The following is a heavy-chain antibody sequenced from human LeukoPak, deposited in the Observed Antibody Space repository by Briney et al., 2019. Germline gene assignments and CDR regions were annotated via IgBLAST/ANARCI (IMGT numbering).Heavy chain of an antibody. J-gene: IGHJ4*02. CDR3: ARHQGSHSYSSPLDY. CDR2: IYPGDSDT. CDR1: GYSFTSYW. V-gene: IGHV5-51*01. D-gene: IGHD6-6*01. Sequence: GESLKISCKSSGYSFTSYWIGWVRQMPGKGLEWMGIIYPGDSDTRYSPSFQGQVTFSADKSISTAYLQWSSLKASDTAMYYCARHQGSHSYSSPLDYWGQGTLVTVSS.